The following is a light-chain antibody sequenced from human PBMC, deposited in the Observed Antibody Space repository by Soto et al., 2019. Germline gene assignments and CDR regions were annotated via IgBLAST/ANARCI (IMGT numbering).Light chain of an antibody. CDR1: QSISSW. Sequence: DIQMTQSPSTLSASVGDRVTITCRASQSISSWLAWYQQKPGKAPKLLIYKASILESGVPSRFSGSGSGTEFTPTISSLQPDDFATYYCQQYNSYPLTFGPGTKVDIK. CDR2: KAS. J-gene: IGKJ3*01. V-gene: IGKV1-5*03. CDR3: QQYNSYPLT.